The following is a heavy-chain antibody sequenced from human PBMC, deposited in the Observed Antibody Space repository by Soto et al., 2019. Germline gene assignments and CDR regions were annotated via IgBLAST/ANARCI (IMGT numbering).Heavy chain of an antibody. CDR2: IRGSGGSA. D-gene: IGHD6-19*01. CDR3: VREGSGWYSRGSFDF. Sequence: EVQLLESGGGLVRPGGSLRLSCAASGFTFSNYAMNWVRQAPGKGLEWVSVIRGSGGSASYADSVQGRFTISRDNSNNPLYLQMNSLRAEDTAIYSCVREGSGWYSRGSFDFWGRGTMVTVSS. V-gene: IGHV3-23*01. J-gene: IGHJ3*01. CDR1: GFTFSNYA.